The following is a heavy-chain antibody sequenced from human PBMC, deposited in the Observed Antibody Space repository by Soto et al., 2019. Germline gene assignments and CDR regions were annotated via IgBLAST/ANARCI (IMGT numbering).Heavy chain of an antibody. Sequence: QLQLQESGPGLVKPSETLSLTCTVSGGSISSSSFHWGWIRQPPGKGLEWIGSIYYSGSTYYSPSLNNRITISVDTSKTQFSLKLSSVTAADTAVYYCARRERAAGTDWWFDPWGQGTLVTVSS. V-gene: IGHV4-39*01. J-gene: IGHJ5*02. CDR1: GGSISSSSFH. D-gene: IGHD6-13*01. CDR2: IYYSGST. CDR3: ARRERAAGTDWWFDP.